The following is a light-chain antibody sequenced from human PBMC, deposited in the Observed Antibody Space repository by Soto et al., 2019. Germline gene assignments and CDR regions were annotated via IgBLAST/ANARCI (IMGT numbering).Light chain of an antibody. Sequence: EIVLTQSPGTLSLSPGERATLSCRASQSVSSSFLAWYQQRPGQAPRLLIYGASTRATGIPARFSGSGSGTEFTLTISSLQSEDFALYYCQQYNNWPPWTFGQGTKVGIK. CDR1: QSVSSS. CDR2: GAS. J-gene: IGKJ1*01. CDR3: QQYNNWPPWT. V-gene: IGKV3D-15*01.